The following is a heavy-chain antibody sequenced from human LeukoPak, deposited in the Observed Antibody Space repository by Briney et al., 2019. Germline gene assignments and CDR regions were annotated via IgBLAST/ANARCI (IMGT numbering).Heavy chain of an antibody. V-gene: IGHV3-20*04. Sequence: GGSLRLSCAASGFTFGDYGMSWVRQAPGKGLEWVSGINWNGGSTGYADSVKGRFTISRDNAKNSLYLQMNSLRAEDTALYYCARGASSGYYSSFDIWGQGTMVTVSS. CDR1: GFTFGDYG. CDR2: INWNGGST. D-gene: IGHD3-22*01. CDR3: ARGASSGYYSSFDI. J-gene: IGHJ3*02.